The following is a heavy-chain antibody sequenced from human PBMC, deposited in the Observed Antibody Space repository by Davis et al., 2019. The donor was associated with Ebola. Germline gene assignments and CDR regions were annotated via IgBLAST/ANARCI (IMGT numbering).Heavy chain of an antibody. D-gene: IGHD2-2*01. V-gene: IGHV4-39*01. CDR3: APQEYQLRAFDP. CDR1: GGSISSSSYY. J-gene: IGHJ5*02. CDR2: IYYSGST. Sequence: PSETLSLTCTVSGGSISSSSYYWGWIRQPPGKGLEWIGSIYYSGSTYYNPSLKSRVTISVDTSKNQFSLKLSSVTAADTAVYYCAPQEYQLRAFDPWGQGTLVTVSS.